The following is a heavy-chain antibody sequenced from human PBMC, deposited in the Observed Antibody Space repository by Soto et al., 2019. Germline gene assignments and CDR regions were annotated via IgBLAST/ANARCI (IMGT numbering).Heavy chain of an antibody. D-gene: IGHD3-9*01. CDR3: AKTAGDLFTGFSPNYFDF. J-gene: IGHJ4*02. CDR2: ISGSGSHT. Sequence: EIQLLESGGGLVRPGGSLRLSCAASGITFATRTLGWVRQAPGQGLQWVSTISGSGSHTYYADSVKGRFAISRDNSKNVLTLQTDDLRAEDTARYFCAKTAGDLFTGFSPNYFDFWGQGTQGTVPS. CDR1: GITFATRT. V-gene: IGHV3-23*01.